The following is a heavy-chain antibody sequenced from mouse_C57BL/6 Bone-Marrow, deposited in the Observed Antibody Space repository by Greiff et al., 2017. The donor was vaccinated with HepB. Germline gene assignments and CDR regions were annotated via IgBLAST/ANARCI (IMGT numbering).Heavy chain of an antibody. D-gene: IGHD1-1*01. Sequence: QVQLQQSGAELARPGASVKLSCKASGYTFTSYGISCVKQRTGQGLEWIGEIYPRSGNTYYNEKFKGKATLTADKSSSTAYMELRSLTSEDSAVYFCARDYGSSYNWYFDVWGTGTTVTVSS. CDR1: GYTFTSYG. CDR3: ARDYGSSYNWYFDV. J-gene: IGHJ1*03. V-gene: IGHV1-81*01. CDR2: IYPRSGNT.